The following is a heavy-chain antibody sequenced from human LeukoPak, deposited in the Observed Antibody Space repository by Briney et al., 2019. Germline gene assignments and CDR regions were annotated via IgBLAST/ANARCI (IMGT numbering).Heavy chain of an antibody. J-gene: IGHJ3*02. CDR1: GYTFTGYY. Sequence: ASVKVSCKASGYTFTGYYMHWVRQAPGQGLERMGWINPNSGGTNYAQKLQGRVTMTRDTSISTAYMELSRLRSDDTAVYYCARLSGYDYPDAFDIWGQGTMVTVSS. CDR3: ARLSGYDYPDAFDI. V-gene: IGHV1-2*02. D-gene: IGHD5-12*01. CDR2: INPNSGGT.